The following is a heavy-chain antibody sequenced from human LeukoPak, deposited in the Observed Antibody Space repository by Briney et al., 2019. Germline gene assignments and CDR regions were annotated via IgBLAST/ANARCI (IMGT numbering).Heavy chain of an antibody. CDR1: GGTFSSYA. CDR3: ARDAYYYDSSGYYTGLPSDY. Sequence: SVKVSCKASGGTFSSYAIGWVRQAPGQGLEWMGGIIPIFGTANYAQKFQGRVTITTDESTSTAYMELSSLRSEDTAVYYCARDAYYYDSSGYYTGLPSDYWGQGTLVTVSS. CDR2: IIPIFGTA. V-gene: IGHV1-69*05. J-gene: IGHJ4*02. D-gene: IGHD3-22*01.